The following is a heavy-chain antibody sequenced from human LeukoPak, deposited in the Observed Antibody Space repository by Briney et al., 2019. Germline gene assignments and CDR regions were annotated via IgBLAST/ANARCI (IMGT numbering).Heavy chain of an antibody. V-gene: IGHV4-39*01. CDR1: GGSISSSSYY. J-gene: IGHJ3*02. CDR3: ATTLGTRFAFDI. Sequence: SETLSLTCTVSGGSISSSSYYWGWIRQPPGTGLEWIGSIYYSGSTYYNPSLKSRVTISVDTSKNQFSLKLSSVTAADTAVYYCATTLGTRFAFDIWGQGTMVTVSS. CDR2: IYYSGST. D-gene: IGHD7-27*01.